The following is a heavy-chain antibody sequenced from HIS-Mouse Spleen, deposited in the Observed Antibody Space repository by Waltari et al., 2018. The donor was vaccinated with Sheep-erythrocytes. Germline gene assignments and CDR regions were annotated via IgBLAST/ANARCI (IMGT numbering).Heavy chain of an antibody. V-gene: IGHV4-30-4*01. Sequence: QVQLQDSGPGLVKPSQTLSLTCTVSGGSISSGDYYWSWIRQPQGKGLEWIGYIYYSGSTYYNPSLKSRVTISVDTSKNQFTLKLSSVTAAATAVYYCARALANWGSSFDYWGQGTLVTVSS. J-gene: IGHJ4*02. D-gene: IGHD7-27*01. CDR1: GGSISSGDYY. CDR3: ARALANWGSSFDY. CDR2: IYYSGST.